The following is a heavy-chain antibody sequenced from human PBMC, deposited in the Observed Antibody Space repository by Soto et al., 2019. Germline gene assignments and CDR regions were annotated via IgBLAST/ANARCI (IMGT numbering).Heavy chain of an antibody. CDR1: GYTFTSYA. CDR2: INAGNGNT. Sequence: QVQLVQSGAEEKKPGASVKVSCKASGYTFTSYAMHWVRQAPGQKLEWMGWINAGNGNTKYSQKFQGRVTITRDTSASTAYMELSSLRSEDTAVYYCARDPSYYGMDVWGQGTTVTVSS. V-gene: IGHV1-3*05. CDR3: ARDPSYYGMDV. J-gene: IGHJ6*02.